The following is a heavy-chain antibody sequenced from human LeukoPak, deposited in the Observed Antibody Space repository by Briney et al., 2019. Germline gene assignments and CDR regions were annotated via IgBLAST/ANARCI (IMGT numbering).Heavy chain of an antibody. CDR3: ARDFRSGGHDY. V-gene: IGHV3-21*01. Sequence: GGSLRLSCAASGFTFSTYGMNWVRQAPGKGLEWVSSISSSSSYIYYADSVKGRFTISRDNAKNSLYLQMNSLRAEDTAVYYCARDFRSGGHDYWGQGTLVTVSS. D-gene: IGHD3-3*01. CDR2: ISSSSSYI. J-gene: IGHJ4*02. CDR1: GFTFSTYG.